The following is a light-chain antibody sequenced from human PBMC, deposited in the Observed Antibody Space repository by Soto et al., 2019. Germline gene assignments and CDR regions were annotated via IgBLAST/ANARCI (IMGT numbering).Light chain of an antibody. V-gene: IGKV3-15*01. CDR2: GPS. CDR1: QTVSSN. CDR3: QQYNNWPPWT. Sequence: EIVMTQSPATLSVSPGERATLSCRASQTVSSNLAGYQQQPGQAPRLIIYGPSTRATGIPARFSGSGSGTEFTITISSRQSEDFAVYYCQQYNNWPPWTFGQGTKVAIK. J-gene: IGKJ1*01.